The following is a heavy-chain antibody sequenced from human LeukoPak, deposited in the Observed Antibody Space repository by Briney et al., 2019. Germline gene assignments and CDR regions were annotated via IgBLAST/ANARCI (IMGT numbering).Heavy chain of an antibody. D-gene: IGHD3-10*02. CDR3: AELGITMIGGV. CDR1: GSTVSSYE. CDR2: ISSSGSTI. Sequence: PGASLSLSCAVSGSTVSSYETNWVRQAPGKGLEWVSYISSSGSTIYYADSVKGRFTISRDNAKNSLYLQMNSLRAEDTAVYYCAELGITMIGGVWGKGTTVTISS. J-gene: IGHJ6*04. V-gene: IGHV3-48*03.